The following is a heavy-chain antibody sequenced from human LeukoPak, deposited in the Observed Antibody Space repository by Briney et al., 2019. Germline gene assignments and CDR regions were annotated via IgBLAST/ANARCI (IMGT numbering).Heavy chain of an antibody. D-gene: IGHD4-11*01. CDR2: IYYSGST. CDR1: GGSISGDY. CDR3: ARLTYDDYNNNYYFDY. V-gene: IGHV4-59*08. J-gene: IGHJ4*02. Sequence: PSETLSLTRTVSGGSISGDYWSWIPQPPGPGLEWIGYIYYSGSTNYNPSLKSRVTMSVAMSKNQFSLKLSSVTAADTAVYYCARLTYDDYNNNYYFDYWGQGTLVAVSS.